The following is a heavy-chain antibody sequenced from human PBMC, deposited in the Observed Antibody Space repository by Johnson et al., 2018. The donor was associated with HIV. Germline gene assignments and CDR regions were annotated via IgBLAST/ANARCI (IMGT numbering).Heavy chain of an antibody. V-gene: IGHV3-53*01. J-gene: IGHJ3*01. CDR3: ASLSDDAFDF. Sequence: VQLVESGGGLIQPGGSLRLSCSASGFTVSSKYMSWVRQAPGKGLEWVSVIYTGGSTYYADSVKGRFTISRDNSKNTLYLQMNSLKAEDTAVYYCASLSDDAFDFWGQGTMVIVSS. CDR2: IYTGGST. CDR1: GFTVSSKY.